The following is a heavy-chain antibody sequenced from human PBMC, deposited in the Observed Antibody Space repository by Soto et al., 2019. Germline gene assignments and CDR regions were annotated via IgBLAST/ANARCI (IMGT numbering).Heavy chain of an antibody. CDR3: ARDQSWGLVWYYGIDV. J-gene: IGHJ6*02. D-gene: IGHD3-16*01. V-gene: IGHV3-30-3*01. CDR2: ISYDGSNK. CDR1: GFTFSSYA. Sequence: QVQLVESGGGVVQPGRSLRLSCAASGFTFSSYAMHWVRQAPGKGLEWVAVISYDGSNKYYADSVKGRFTISRDNSKNTLYLQMNSLRAEDTAVYYCARDQSWGLVWYYGIDVWGQGTTVTVSS.